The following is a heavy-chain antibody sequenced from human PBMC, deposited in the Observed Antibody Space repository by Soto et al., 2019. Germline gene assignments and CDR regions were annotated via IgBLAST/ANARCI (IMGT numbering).Heavy chain of an antibody. Sequence: SETLSLTCTVSGGSITSYYWSWIRQPPGKGLEWIGYVYYSGYANYNPSLKSRVTISVDTSKNQFSLNLNSVTAADTAVYYCARDLGFCSTTSCYPWFDPWGQGTLVTVSS. CDR2: VYYSGYA. CDR1: GGSITSYY. CDR3: ARDLGFCSTTSCYPWFDP. D-gene: IGHD2-2*01. J-gene: IGHJ5*02. V-gene: IGHV4-59*01.